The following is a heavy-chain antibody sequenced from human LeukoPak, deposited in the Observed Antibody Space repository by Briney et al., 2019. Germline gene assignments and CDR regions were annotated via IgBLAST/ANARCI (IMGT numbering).Heavy chain of an antibody. D-gene: IGHD3-16*01. Sequence: GGSLRLSCEASGFTFSNYWMSWVRQTPGKGLEWVANIKPDGSEKEYVDYLKGRFTISRDNAENSLYLQVNSLRVEDTAVYYCARFGVNYGMDVWGQGTTVTVSS. CDR3: ARFGVNYGMDV. V-gene: IGHV3-7*04. CDR2: IKPDGSEK. J-gene: IGHJ6*02. CDR1: GFTFSNYW.